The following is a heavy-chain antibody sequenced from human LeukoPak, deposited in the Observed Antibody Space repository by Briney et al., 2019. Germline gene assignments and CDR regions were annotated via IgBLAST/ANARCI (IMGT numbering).Heavy chain of an antibody. CDR3: ARDNRAGYNYYYYYGMDV. J-gene: IGHJ6*02. CDR2: ISSSGSTI. Sequence: PGWSLRLSCAASGFTFSSYEMNWVRQAPGKGLEWVSYISSSGSTIYYADSVKGRFTISRDNAKNSLYLQMNSLRAEDTAVYYCARDNRAGYNYYYYYGMDVWGQGTTVTVSS. V-gene: IGHV3-48*03. CDR1: GFTFSSYE. D-gene: IGHD5-24*01.